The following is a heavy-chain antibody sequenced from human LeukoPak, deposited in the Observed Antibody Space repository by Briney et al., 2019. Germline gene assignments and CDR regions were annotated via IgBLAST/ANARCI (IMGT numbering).Heavy chain of an antibody. CDR3: ARARKTRGITGTTFDY. CDR2: IYYSGST. J-gene: IGHJ4*02. V-gene: IGHV4-59*01. D-gene: IGHD1-7*01. Sequence: SETLPLTCTVSGGSISSYYWSWIRQPPGKGLEWIGYIYYSGSTNYNPSLKSRVTIPVDTSKNQFSLKLSSVTAADTAVYYCARARKTRGITGTTFDYWGQGTLVTVSS. CDR1: GGSISSYY.